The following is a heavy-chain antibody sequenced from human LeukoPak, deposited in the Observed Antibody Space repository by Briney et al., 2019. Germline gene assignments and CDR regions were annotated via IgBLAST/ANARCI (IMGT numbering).Heavy chain of an antibody. CDR1: GDSIIHKY. Sequence: SETLSLPCSVSGDSIIHKYWSWIRQPPGKGLEWIGYIYSSGSTNYNPFLKSRVTISVDMSKNQLSLNLRSVTAAGTAVYYCARGYFDSSGYSNPFDFWGQGTLVTVSS. V-gene: IGHV4-4*09. J-gene: IGHJ4*02. CDR2: IYSSGST. D-gene: IGHD3-22*01. CDR3: ARGYFDSSGYSNPFDF.